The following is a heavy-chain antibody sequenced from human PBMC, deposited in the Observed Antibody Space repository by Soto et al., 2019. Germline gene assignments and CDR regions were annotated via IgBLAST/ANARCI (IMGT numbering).Heavy chain of an antibody. D-gene: IGHD2-2*01. J-gene: IGHJ5*02. CDR3: AGRAAVVVPAATGFDP. V-gene: IGHV1-2*02. CDR2: INPNSGGT. CDR1: GYTVTGYY. Sequence: ASVKVSCTASGYTVTGYYMHWVRQAPGQGLEWMGWINPNSGGTNYAQKFQGRVTMTRDTSISTAYMELSRLRSDDTAVYYCAGRAAVVVPAATGFDPWGQGTLVTVSS.